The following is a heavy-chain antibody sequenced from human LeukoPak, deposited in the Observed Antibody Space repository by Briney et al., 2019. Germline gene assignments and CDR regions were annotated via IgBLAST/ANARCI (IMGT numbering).Heavy chain of an antibody. J-gene: IGHJ3*02. D-gene: IGHD3-22*01. V-gene: IGHV4-61*09. CDR2: IYSSGST. CDR1: GGSISSGSYC. CDR3: AKGHYYDSSGYYYPDDAFDI. Sequence: SQTLSLTCTVSGGSISSGSYCWSWIRQPAGKGLEWIGHIYSSGSTNYNPSLKSRVTISVDTSKNQFSLKLGSVTAADTAVYYCAKGHYYDSSGYYYPDDAFDIWGQGTMVTVSS.